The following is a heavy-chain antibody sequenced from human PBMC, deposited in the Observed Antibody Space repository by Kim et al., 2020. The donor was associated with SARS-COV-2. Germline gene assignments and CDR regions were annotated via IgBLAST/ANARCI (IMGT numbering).Heavy chain of an antibody. CDR1: GGSISSGGYS. Sequence: SETLSLTCAVSGGSISSGGYSWSWIRQPPGKGLEWIGYIYHSGSTYYNPSLKSRVTISVDRSKNQFSLKLSSVTAADTAVYYCARGGDCISTSCHGNNWFDPWGQGTLVTVSS. J-gene: IGHJ5*02. V-gene: IGHV4-30-2*01. CDR2: IYHSGST. D-gene: IGHD2-2*01. CDR3: ARGGDCISTSCHGNNWFDP.